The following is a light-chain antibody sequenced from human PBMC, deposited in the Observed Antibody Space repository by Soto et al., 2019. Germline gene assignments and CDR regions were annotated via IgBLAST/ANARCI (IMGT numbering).Light chain of an antibody. CDR3: QSYDSSQSGWV. CDR1: SSNIGAGYD. Sequence: QSVLTQPPSVSGAPGQRVTISCTGSSSNIGAGYDGHWYQQLPGTAPKLLIYGNTNPPSGVPDRFSGSNSGNSASLATTGLQAEEEADYYCQSYDSSQSGWVFGGGTKLTVL. CDR2: GNT. V-gene: IGLV1-40*01. J-gene: IGLJ3*02.